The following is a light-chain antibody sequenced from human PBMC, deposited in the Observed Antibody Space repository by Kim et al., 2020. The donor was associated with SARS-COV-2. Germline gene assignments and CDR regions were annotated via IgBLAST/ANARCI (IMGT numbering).Light chain of an antibody. Sequence: DIQMTQSPSSLSASVGDRVTITCRAGQSISTYLNWYQQKPGKAPKLLIYAASTLQSGVPSRFSGRGSGTDFTLTISSLQPEDFATYYCQQGYSTPRLTFGGGTKLEIK. CDR3: QQGYSTPRLT. V-gene: IGKV1-39*01. CDR2: AAS. CDR1: QSISTY. J-gene: IGKJ4*01.